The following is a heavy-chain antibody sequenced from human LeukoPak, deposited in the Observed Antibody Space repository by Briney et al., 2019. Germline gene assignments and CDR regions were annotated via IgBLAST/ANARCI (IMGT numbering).Heavy chain of an antibody. Sequence: GGSLRLSCAASGFTFNNYYMSWIRQAPGRGLEWISYISDSSRTIYYAGSVKGRFTISRDNAENSLYLQMNSLRDDDTAVYYCARDSHYCDSSVRGGLDVWGQGTTVTVSS. J-gene: IGHJ6*02. D-gene: IGHD3-22*01. CDR1: GFTFNNYY. V-gene: IGHV3-11*01. CDR3: ARDSHYCDSSVRGGLDV. CDR2: ISDSSRTI.